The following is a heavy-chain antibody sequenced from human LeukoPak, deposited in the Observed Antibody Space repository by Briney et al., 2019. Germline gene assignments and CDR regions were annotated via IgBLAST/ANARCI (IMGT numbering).Heavy chain of an antibody. V-gene: IGHV1-18*01. CDR1: GYTFTSYG. Sequence: ASVKVSCKASGYTFTSYGISWVRQAPGQGLEWMGWISAYNGNTNYAQKLQGRVTMTTDTSTSTAYMELRSLRSDDTAVYYCARVHITYYYDSSGYSDYWGQGTLVTVSS. CDR3: ARVHITYYYDSSGYSDY. D-gene: IGHD3-22*01. CDR2: ISAYNGNT. J-gene: IGHJ4*02.